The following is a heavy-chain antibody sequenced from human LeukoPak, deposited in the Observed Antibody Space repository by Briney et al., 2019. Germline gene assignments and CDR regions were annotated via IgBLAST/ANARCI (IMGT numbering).Heavy chain of an antibody. CDR1: GFTVSSNY. J-gene: IGHJ4*02. D-gene: IGHD1-14*01. CDR3: ARVTSRSGYYFDY. Sequence: GGSLRLSCAASGFTVSSNYMSWVRQAPGKGLEWVSIINSGGSTYYADSVKGRFTISRDNSKNTLYLQMNSLRAEDTAVYYCARVTSRSGYYFDYWGQGSLVTVSS. V-gene: IGHV3-53*01. CDR2: INSGGST.